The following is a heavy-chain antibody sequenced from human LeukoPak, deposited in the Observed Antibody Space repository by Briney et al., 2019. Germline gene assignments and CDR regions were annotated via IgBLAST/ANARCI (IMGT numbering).Heavy chain of an antibody. CDR1: GFTFSTYW. V-gene: IGHV3-7*01. Sequence: GGSLRLSCAASGFTFSTYWMSWVRQAPGKGLEWVGNIKEDGTEKYYVDSVKGRFTISRDNAKKSLYLQMNRLRAEDTAVYYCARDSFGTDIDYWGQGTLVTVSS. CDR2: IKEDGTEK. D-gene: IGHD1-14*01. J-gene: IGHJ4*02. CDR3: ARDSFGTDIDY.